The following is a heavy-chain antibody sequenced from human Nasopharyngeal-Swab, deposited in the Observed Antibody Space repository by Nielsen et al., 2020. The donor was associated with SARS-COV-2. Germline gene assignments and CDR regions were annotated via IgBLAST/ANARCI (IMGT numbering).Heavy chain of an antibody. CDR3: ARDGPTVTRPIYNYMDV. CDR2: INSDGSTI. V-gene: IGHV3-74*01. J-gene: IGHJ6*03. D-gene: IGHD4-11*01. Sequence: VRQAPGKGLVWVSRINSDGSTISYADSMKGRFTISRDNAKNTLHLQMNSLRAEDTAVYYCARDGPTVTRPIYNYMDVWGKGTTVTVSS.